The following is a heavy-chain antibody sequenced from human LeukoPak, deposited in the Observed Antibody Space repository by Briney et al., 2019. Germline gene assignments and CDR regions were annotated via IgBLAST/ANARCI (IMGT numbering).Heavy chain of an antibody. CDR2: ISYDGSSE. CDR3: AKAPAEFVVGYGGNSVY. J-gene: IGHJ4*02. D-gene: IGHD4-23*01. V-gene: IGHV3-30*04. CDR1: GFTFSSYV. Sequence: PGGSLRLSCAASGFTFSSYVMHWVRQAPGKGLEWVAIISYDGSSEYYADSVKGRFTISRDNSKNTLYLQMNSLRAEDTAVYYCAKAPAEFVVGYGGNSVYWGQGTLVTVSS.